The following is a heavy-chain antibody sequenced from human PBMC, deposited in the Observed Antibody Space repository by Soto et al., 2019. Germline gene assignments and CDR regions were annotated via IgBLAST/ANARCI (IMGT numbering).Heavy chain of an antibody. CDR1: GGSISSYY. V-gene: IGHV4-59*08. J-gene: IGHJ4*02. CDR2: IYYSGST. Sequence: ETLSLTCTVSGGSISSYYWSWIRQPPGKGLEWIGYIYYSGSTNYNPSLKSRVTISVDTSKNQFSLKLSSVTAADTAVYYCARHSDPYDSENPDFDYWGQGTLVTVSS. CDR3: ARHSDPYDSENPDFDY. D-gene: IGHD3-22*01.